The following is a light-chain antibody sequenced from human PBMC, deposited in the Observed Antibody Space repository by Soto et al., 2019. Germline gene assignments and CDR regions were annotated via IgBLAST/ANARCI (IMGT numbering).Light chain of an antibody. V-gene: IGLV1-44*01. CDR1: SSNIGSNT. CDR3: AAWDDSLNAVV. CDR2: SNN. J-gene: IGLJ2*01. Sequence: QSVLTQPPSASVTPGQTVSISCSGSSSNIGSNTVNWYQQLPGTAPKRLIYSNNQRPSGVPDRFSGSKSGTSASLAISGLQSEDEADYYCAAWDDSLNAVVFGGGTKLTVL.